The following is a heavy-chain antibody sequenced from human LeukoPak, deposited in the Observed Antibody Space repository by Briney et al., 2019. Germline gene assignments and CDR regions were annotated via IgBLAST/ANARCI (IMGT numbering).Heavy chain of an antibody. CDR3: ARGEWELPEGFDY. V-gene: IGHV4-59*11. Sequence: SETLSLTCTVSGGSISSHYWSWIRQPPGKGLEWIGYIYYSGSTNYNPSLQSRVTISVDTSKNQFSLKLSSVTAADTAAYYCARGEWELPEGFDYWGQGTLVTVSS. D-gene: IGHD1-26*01. CDR2: IYYSGST. CDR1: GGSISSHY. J-gene: IGHJ4*02.